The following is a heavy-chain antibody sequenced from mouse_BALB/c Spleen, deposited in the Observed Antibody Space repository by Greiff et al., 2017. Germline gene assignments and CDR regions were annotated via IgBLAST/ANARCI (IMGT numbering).Heavy chain of an antibody. J-gene: IGHJ1*01. CDR2: IDPENGDT. V-gene: IGHV14-4*02. D-gene: IGHD1-1*01. CDR3: NGGSSLYWYFDV. CDR1: GFNIKDYY. Sequence: VQLQQSGAELVRSGASVKLSCTASGFNIKDYYMHWVKQRPEQGLEWIGWIDPENGDTEYAPKFQGKATMTADTSSNTAYLQLSSLTSEDTAVYYCNGGSSLYWYFDVWGAGTTVTVSS.